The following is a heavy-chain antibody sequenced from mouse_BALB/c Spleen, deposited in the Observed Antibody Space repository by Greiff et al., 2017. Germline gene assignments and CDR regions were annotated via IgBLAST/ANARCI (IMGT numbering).Heavy chain of an antibody. D-gene: IGHD1-1*01. CDR2: ISDGGSYT. V-gene: IGHV5-4*02. CDR3: ARDWVYGSSYDYAMDY. J-gene: IGHJ4*01. Sequence: EVQRVESGGGLVKPGGSLKLSCAASGFTFSDYYMYWVRQTPEKRLEWVATISDGGSYTYYPDSVKGRFTISRDNAKNNLYLQMSSLKSEDTAMYYCARDWVYGSSYDYAMDYWGQGTSVTVSS. CDR1: GFTFSDYY.